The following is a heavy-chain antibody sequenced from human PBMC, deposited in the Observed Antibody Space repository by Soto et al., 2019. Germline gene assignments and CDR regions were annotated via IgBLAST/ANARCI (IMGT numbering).Heavy chain of an antibody. J-gene: IGHJ4*02. CDR3: ARGGDGYHFGAVY. Sequence: GASVKVSCKASGGGNLRDYRTTWVRRAPGQGLEWMGGIIPKLGSANYAQNFQGRVTVTADESTNTVYMELRSLRSDDTAVYYCARGGDGYHFGAVYWGPGTPVTVSS. CDR2: IIPKLGSA. D-gene: IGHD2-21*01. CDR1: GGGNLRDYR. V-gene: IGHV1-69*13.